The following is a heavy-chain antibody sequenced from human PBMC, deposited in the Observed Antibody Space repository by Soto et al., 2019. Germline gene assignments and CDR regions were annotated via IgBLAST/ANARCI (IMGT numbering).Heavy chain of an antibody. Sequence: VQLVESGGGEVKPGTSLRLSCAASGFTYTDFALHWVRQAPGKGLEWVAIISYDGSDKYYADSVKGRFAISRDNPKNTLYLEMNSLRPEDTAVYFCARRAWDSYYAIDVWGQGTTVTVFS. D-gene: IGHD3-22*01. V-gene: IGHV3-30*09. CDR1: GFTYTDFA. CDR3: ARRAWDSYYAIDV. J-gene: IGHJ6*02. CDR2: ISYDGSDK.